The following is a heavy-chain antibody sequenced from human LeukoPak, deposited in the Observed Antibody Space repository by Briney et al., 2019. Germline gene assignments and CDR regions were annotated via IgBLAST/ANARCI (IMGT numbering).Heavy chain of an antibody. CDR2: INAGNGNT. D-gene: IGHD6-19*01. J-gene: IGHJ5*02. V-gene: IGHV1-3*01. CDR1: GYTFTSYA. CDR3: ARMGVAGTRWFDP. Sequence: GASVKVSCKASGYTFTSYAMHWVRQAPGQRLEWMGWINAGNGNTKYSQKFQGRVTITRDTSASTAYMELSSLRSEDTAVYYCARMGVAGTRWFDPWGQETLVTVSS.